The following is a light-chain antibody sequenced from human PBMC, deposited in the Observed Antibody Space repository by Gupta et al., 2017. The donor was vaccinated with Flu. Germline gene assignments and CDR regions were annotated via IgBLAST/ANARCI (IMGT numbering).Light chain of an antibody. V-gene: IGKV3-20*01. Sequence: EIVLTQSPGTLSLSPGERATLSCRASQSVSSSYLAWYQQKPGQAPRLLIYGASSRATGIPDRFSGSGSGTDFTLTISRLEPEDFAVYYCQQPYIFGQGTKLEIK. J-gene: IGKJ2*01. CDR3: QQPYI. CDR2: GAS. CDR1: QSVSSSY.